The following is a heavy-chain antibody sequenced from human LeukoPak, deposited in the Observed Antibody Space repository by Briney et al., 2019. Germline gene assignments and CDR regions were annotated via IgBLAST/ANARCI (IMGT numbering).Heavy chain of an antibody. D-gene: IGHD6-19*01. CDR1: GFTFNSYA. V-gene: IGHV3-23*01. CDR2: ISPSGGST. CDR3: AKRDGSGWYYFDY. Sequence: GGSLRLSCAASGFTFNSYALSWVRQAPGKGLEWVSYISPSGGSTYYANSVKGRFTISRDNSKNTLYLQMNSLRAEDTALYYCAKRDGSGWYYFDYWGQGTQVTVSS. J-gene: IGHJ4*02.